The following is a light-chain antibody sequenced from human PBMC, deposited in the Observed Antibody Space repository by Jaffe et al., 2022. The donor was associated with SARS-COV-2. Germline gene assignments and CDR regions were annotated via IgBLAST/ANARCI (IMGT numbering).Light chain of an antibody. CDR2: DVG. CDR1: SSDVGGYNF. CDR3: SSYTSSTLV. V-gene: IGLV2-14*03. J-gene: IGLJ3*02. Sequence: QSALTQPASVSGSPGQSITISCTGTSSDVGGYNFVSWYQQHPGIAPKLMIYDVGNRPSGVSHRFSGSKSGNTASLTISGLQAEDEADYYCSSYTSSTLVFGGGTKLTVL.